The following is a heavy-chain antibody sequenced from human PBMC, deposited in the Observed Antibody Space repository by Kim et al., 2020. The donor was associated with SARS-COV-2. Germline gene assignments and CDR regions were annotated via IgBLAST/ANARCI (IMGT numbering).Heavy chain of an antibody. J-gene: IGHJ4*02. V-gene: IGHV4-34*01. Sequence: SETLSLTCAVYGGSFSGYYWSWIRQPPGKGLEWIGEINPSGSTNYNPSLKSRVTISVDTSKNQFSLKLSSVTAADTAVYYCVVGPSWGYWGQGTLVTVSS. D-gene: IGHD1-26*01. CDR2: INPSGST. CDR1: GGSFSGYY. CDR3: VVGPSWGY.